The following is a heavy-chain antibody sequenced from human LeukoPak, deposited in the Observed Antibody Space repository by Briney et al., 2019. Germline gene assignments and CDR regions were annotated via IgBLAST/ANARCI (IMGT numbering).Heavy chain of an antibody. V-gene: IGHV3-7*03. CDR2: IEGDARSQ. CDR1: GFTLRNYW. Sequence: GGSLRLSCTASGFTLRNYWMTWIRQGPGKGLEWVANIEGDARSQYYGDPVKGRFTISRGNAKNSLYLQMDSLRAEDTAIYYCARVIVAVVGQSDHFDSWGPGTVVTVSS. D-gene: IGHD6-19*01. J-gene: IGHJ4*02. CDR3: ARVIVAVVGQSDHFDS.